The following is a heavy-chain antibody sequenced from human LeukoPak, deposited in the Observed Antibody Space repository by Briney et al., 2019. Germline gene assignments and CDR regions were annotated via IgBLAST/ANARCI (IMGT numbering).Heavy chain of an antibody. V-gene: IGHV3-48*01. Sequence: GGSLRLSCAASGFTFSSYSMNWVRQAPGKGLEWVSYISSSSSTIYYADSVKGRFTISRDNAKNSLYLQMNSLRAEDTAVYYCAKERLNPSRYFDYWGQGTLVTVSS. CDR3: AKERLNPSRYFDY. CDR2: ISSSSSTI. CDR1: GFTFSSYS. D-gene: IGHD3-22*01. J-gene: IGHJ4*02.